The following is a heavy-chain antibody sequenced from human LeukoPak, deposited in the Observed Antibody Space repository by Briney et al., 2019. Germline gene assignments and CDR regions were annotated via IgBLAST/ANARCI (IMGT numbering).Heavy chain of an antibody. Sequence: GSLRLSCAASGFTFSSYEMNWVRQAPGKGLEWIGSIHYSGSTQYNPSLKSRVSTSVDTSKNTFSLKLTSVSAADTAVYYCARHRTNNYGSGTPFDNWGQGTLVTVSS. D-gene: IGHD3-10*01. J-gene: IGHJ4*02. CDR1: GFTFSSYE. V-gene: IGHV4-59*08. CDR3: ARHRTNNYGSGTPFDN. CDR2: IHYSGST.